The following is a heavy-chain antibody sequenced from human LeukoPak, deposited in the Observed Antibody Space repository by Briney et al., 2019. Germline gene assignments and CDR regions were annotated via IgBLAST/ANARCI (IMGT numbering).Heavy chain of an antibody. CDR3: AKRAQIAIPGVWFDP. J-gene: IGHJ5*02. CDR1: GSTFSSYV. V-gene: IGHV3-23*01. CDR2: ISGSGDNT. D-gene: IGHD1-14*01. Sequence: GGSLRLACAASGSTFSSYVTSWVRQAPGKGLEWVSAISGSGDNTYYADSVKGRFTISRDNSKNSLYLQMNSLRAEDTAVYYCAKRAQIAIPGVWFDPWGQGTLVTVSS.